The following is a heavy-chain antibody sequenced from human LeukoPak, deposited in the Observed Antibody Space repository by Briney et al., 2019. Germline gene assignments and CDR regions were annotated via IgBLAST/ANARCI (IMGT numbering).Heavy chain of an antibody. Sequence: GGSLRLSCAASKFTFRSYDMHWVRQAPGKGPQWVAYIRYDGSDILYADSVKGRFTISRDNSNNTLYLQMNSLRAEDTAVYYCAKPDSSGWYYFDYWGQGTLVTVSS. D-gene: IGHD6-19*01. CDR3: AKPDSSGWYYFDY. V-gene: IGHV3-30*02. CDR2: IRYDGSDI. CDR1: KFTFRSYD. J-gene: IGHJ4*02.